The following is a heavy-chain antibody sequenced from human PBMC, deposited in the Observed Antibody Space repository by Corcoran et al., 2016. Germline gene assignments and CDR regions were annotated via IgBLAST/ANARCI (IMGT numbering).Heavy chain of an antibody. Sequence: EVQLVQSGAEVKKPGESLKISCKGSGYSFTSYWIGWVRQMPGKGLEWMGIIYPGDSDTRYSPSFQGPVTISADKSISTAYLQWSSLKDSDTAMYYCARRSRGYSYGYRGYYFDYWGQGTLVTVSS. J-gene: IGHJ4*02. CDR1: GYSFTSYW. V-gene: IGHV5-51*01. CDR2: IYPGDSDT. D-gene: IGHD5-18*01. CDR3: ARRSRGYSYGYRGYYFDY.